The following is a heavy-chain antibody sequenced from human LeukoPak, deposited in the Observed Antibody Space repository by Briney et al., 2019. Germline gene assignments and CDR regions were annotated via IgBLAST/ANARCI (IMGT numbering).Heavy chain of an antibody. J-gene: IGHJ3*02. CDR2: ISWNSDSI. V-gene: IGHV3-9*01. D-gene: IGHD2-21*01. CDR3: AKDSGLVVIASPQPGGAFDI. Sequence: GGSQRLSCAASGFTFDDYAMHWVRQAPGKGLEWVSGISWNSDSIGYADSVKGRFTISRDNAKNSLYLQMNSLRAEDTALYYCAKDSGLVVIASPQPGGAFDIWGQGTMVTVSS. CDR1: GFTFDDYA.